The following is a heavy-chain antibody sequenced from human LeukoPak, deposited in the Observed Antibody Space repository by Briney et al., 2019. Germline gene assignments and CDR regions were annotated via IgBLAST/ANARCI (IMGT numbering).Heavy chain of an antibody. CDR1: GFTFSSYW. V-gene: IGHV3-7*03. Sequence: GGSLRLSCAASGFTFSSYWMSWVRQAPGKGLEWVANIKQDGSEKYYVDSVKGRFTISRDNAKNSLYLQMNSLRAEDTAVYYCARDIVVVPAAKSAWNYWGQGTLVTVSS. CDR2: IKQDGSEK. CDR3: ARDIVVVPAAKSAWNY. J-gene: IGHJ4*02. D-gene: IGHD2-2*01.